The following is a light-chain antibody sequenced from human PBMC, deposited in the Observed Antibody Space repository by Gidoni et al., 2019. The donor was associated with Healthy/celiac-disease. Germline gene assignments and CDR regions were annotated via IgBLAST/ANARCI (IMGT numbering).Light chain of an antibody. Sequence: DIVMPQSPDSLAVPLGERATINCKSRQSVLYSSNNKNYLAWYQQKPGQPPKLLIYWASTREAGVPDRFSGSGSWTDFTLPISSLQAEDVAVYYCQQYYSTPPWTFGQGTKVEIK. CDR2: WAS. CDR1: QSVLYSSNNKNY. J-gene: IGKJ1*01. CDR3: QQYYSTPPWT. V-gene: IGKV4-1*01.